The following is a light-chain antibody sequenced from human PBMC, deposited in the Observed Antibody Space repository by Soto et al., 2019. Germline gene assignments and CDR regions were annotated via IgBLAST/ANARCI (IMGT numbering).Light chain of an antibody. V-gene: IGKV1-9*01. J-gene: IGKJ4*01. CDR1: PGISRS. CDR3: QQVNSYHLT. Sequence: IPLTQSPFSISASVVDTHTITCRVSPGISRSLAWYQQNRGRAPKLLIYAASTLYTGVPSRFSGSGYGTEFTLTISSLQPEDFATYYCQQVNSYHLTFGGGTKVDIK. CDR2: AAS.